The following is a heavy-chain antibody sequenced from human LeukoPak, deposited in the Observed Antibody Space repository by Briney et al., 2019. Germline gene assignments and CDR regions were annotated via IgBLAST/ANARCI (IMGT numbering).Heavy chain of an antibody. Sequence: ASVTVSCTASGYTFTSYAMHWVRQAPGQRLEWMGWINAGNGNTKYSQKFQGRVTITRDTSASTAYMELSSLRSEDTAVYYCARETAVPATIYYYYGMDVWGQGTTVTVSS. CDR3: ARETAVPATIYYYYGMDV. CDR2: INAGNGNT. J-gene: IGHJ6*02. CDR1: GYTFTSYA. V-gene: IGHV1-3*01. D-gene: IGHD2-2*01.